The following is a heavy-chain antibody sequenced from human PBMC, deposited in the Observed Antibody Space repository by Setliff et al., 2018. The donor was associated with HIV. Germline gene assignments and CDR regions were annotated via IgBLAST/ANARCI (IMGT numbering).Heavy chain of an antibody. Sequence: ASVKVSCKASGHNSDFCIHWVQQAPGGRLAWMGRIFLRNGETRYSEKFQGRLTITADTSIDTAYMDLSSLRSEDTAVYYCTTTYVRDDYNFDFWGPGSLVTVSS. D-gene: IGHD4-4*01. J-gene: IGHJ4*02. CDR1: GHNSDFC. V-gene: IGHV1-69-2*01. CDR3: TTTYVRDDYNFDF. CDR2: IFLRNGET.